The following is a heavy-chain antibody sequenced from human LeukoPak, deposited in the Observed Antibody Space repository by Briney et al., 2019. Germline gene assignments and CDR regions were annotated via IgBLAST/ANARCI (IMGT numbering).Heavy chain of an antibody. CDR3: ASTLRFLEWCYRCPHAESLQH. Sequence: SETLSLTCAVYGGSFSGYYWSWIRQPPGKGLEWIGEINHSGSTNYNPSLKSRVTISVDTSKNQFSLKLSSVTAADTAVYYCASTLRFLEWCYRCPHAESLQHWGQGTLVTVSS. D-gene: IGHD3-3*01. V-gene: IGHV4-34*01. CDR1: GGSFSGYY. CDR2: INHSGST. J-gene: IGHJ1*01.